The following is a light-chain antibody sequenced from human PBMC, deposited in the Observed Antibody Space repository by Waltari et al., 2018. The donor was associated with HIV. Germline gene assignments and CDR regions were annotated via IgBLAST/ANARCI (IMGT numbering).Light chain of an antibody. CDR3: SSYTTTNTVV. CDR1: SSDLRTYCF. J-gene: IGLJ2*01. V-gene: IGLV2-14*03. CDR2: DVD. Sequence: QSALTQPASVSGSPGQPITISCTGTSSDLRTYCFVSWYQKPPDKAPKLLIYDVDNRPAGVSRRFSCSKSGDTASLTISSIQADDEADYYCSSYTTTNTVVFGGGTKFTVL.